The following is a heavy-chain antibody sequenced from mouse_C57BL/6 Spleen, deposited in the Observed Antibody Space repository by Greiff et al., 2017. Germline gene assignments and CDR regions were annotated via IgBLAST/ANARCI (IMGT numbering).Heavy chain of an antibody. CDR3: ARGKGFQGY. CDR2: ISDGGSYT. J-gene: IGHJ2*01. CDR1: GFTFSSYA. Sequence: EVQLVESGGGLVKPGGSLKLSCAASGFTFSSYAMSWVRQTPEKRLEWVATISDGGSYTYYPDNVKGRFTISRDNAKNNLYLQMSHLKSEDTAMYYCARGKGFQGYWGQGTTLTVSS. V-gene: IGHV5-4*01.